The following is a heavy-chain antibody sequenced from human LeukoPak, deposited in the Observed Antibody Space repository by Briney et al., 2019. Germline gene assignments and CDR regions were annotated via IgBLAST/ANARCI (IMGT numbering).Heavy chain of an antibody. D-gene: IGHD6-19*01. J-gene: IGHJ4*02. CDR2: INHSGST. CDR3: ARRGDEYSSGWDFDY. Sequence: PSETLSLTCAVYGGSFSGYYWSWIRQPPGKGLEWIGEINHSGSTYYNPSLKSRVTISVDTSNNQSSLKLSSVTAADTAVYYCARRGDEYSSGWDFDYWGQGTLVTVSS. V-gene: IGHV4-34*01. CDR1: GGSFSGYY.